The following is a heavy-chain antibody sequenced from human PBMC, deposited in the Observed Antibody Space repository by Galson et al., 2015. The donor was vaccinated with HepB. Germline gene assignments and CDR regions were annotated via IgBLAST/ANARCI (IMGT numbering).Heavy chain of an antibody. CDR2: IKQDGSEK. CDR1: GFTFSSYW. V-gene: IGHV3-7*01. J-gene: IGHJ4*02. Sequence: SLRLSCAASGFTFSSYWMSWVRRAPGKGLEWVANIKQDGSEKYYVDSVKGRFTISRDNAKNSLYLQMNSLRAEDTAVYYCARLSSQARVDYWGQGTLVTVSS. CDR3: ARLSSQARVDY. D-gene: IGHD2-2*01.